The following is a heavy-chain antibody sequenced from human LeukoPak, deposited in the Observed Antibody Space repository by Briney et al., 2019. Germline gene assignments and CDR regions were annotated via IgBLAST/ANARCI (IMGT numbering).Heavy chain of an antibody. CDR3: ARVHLRFLLRANWFDP. V-gene: IGHV4-59*11. Sequence: SETLPLTRTVSGGFISSHFWSWVRQPPGKGLEWIGNVYYTGSTNYNPSLKSRVTISVDTSKNQFSLKLSSVTAADTAVYYCARVHLRFLLRANWFDPWGQGTLVTVSS. CDR2: VYYTGST. D-gene: IGHD3-3*01. CDR1: GGFISSHF. J-gene: IGHJ5*02.